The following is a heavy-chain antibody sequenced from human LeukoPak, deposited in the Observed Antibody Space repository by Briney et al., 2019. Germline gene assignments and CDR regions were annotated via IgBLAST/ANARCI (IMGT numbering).Heavy chain of an antibody. CDR1: GFTFSSYE. Sequence: GGSLRLSCAASGFTFSSYEMNWVRQAPGKGLEWVSYISSSGSTIYYADSVKGRFTISRDNAKNTLYLQMNSLEAEDTAVYYCARGGAVTLDYWGQGTLVTVSS. V-gene: IGHV3-48*03. CDR3: ARGGAVTLDY. D-gene: IGHD1-26*01. CDR2: ISSSGSTI. J-gene: IGHJ4*02.